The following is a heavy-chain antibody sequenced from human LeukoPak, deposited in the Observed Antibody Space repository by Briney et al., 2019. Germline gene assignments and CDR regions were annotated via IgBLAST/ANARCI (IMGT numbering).Heavy chain of an antibody. CDR1: GFTFRTCA. V-gene: IGHV3-23*01. D-gene: IGHD1-26*01. Sequence: GGSLRLSCAASGFTFRTCAMSWVRQAPGKGPEWVSGISGSADWTNYADSVTGRFTISRDNSKNTLYLQMNSLRAEDTAVYYCAKESSSGSYLDYWGQGTLVTVSS. CDR2: ISGSADWT. J-gene: IGHJ4*02. CDR3: AKESSSGSYLDY.